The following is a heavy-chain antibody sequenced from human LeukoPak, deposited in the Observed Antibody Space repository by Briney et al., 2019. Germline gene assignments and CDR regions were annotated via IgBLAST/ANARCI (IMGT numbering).Heavy chain of an antibody. CDR3: AREGLDYYDSNGYALY. D-gene: IGHD3-22*01. V-gene: IGHV3-30*04. CDR2: ISHDGSNK. J-gene: IGHJ4*02. CDR1: GFTFSSYA. Sequence: GGSLRLSCAASGFTFSSYAMHWVRQAPGKGLEWVALISHDGSNKHYAESVKGRFTISRDNSKNTLYLQMNSLRAEDTAMYYCAREGLDYYDSNGYALYWGQGTLVTVSS.